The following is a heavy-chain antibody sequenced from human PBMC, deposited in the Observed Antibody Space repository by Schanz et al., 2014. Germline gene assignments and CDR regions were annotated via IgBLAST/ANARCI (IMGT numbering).Heavy chain of an antibody. J-gene: IGHJ4*02. D-gene: IGHD6-13*01. V-gene: IGHV1-69*09. CDR2: IIPILGIA. Sequence: QVQLVQSGTQVKKPGASVKVSCKASGGTFSSYSISWVRQAPGQGLEWMGRIIPILGIANYAQKFQGRVTITADKSTFTAYMDVSSLRSEDTAVYYCASSGAGYSSSCDFDYWGQGTLVTVSS. CDR3: ASSGAGYSSSCDFDY. CDR1: GGTFSSYS.